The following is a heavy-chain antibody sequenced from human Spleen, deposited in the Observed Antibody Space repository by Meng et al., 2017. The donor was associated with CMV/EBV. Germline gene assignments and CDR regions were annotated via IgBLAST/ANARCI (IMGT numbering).Heavy chain of an antibody. CDR1: GYTFTSYG. J-gene: IGHJ5*02. V-gene: IGHV1-69*05. D-gene: IGHD3-3*01. CDR3: ARSPTYDFWSGYYKYWFDP. Sequence: SVRVSCKASGYTFTSYGISWVRQAPGQGLEWMGGIIPILGITNYVQKFQGRVTITTDESTSTAYMELSSLRSEDTAVYYCARSPTYDFWSGYYKYWFDPWGQGTLVTVSS. CDR2: IIPILGIT.